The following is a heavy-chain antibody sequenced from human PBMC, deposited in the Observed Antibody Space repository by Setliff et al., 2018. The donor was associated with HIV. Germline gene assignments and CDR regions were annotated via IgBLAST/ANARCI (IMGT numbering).Heavy chain of an antibody. CDR2: ISSGGSSI. J-gene: IGHJ4*02. Sequence: HPSETLSLTCAVSGASISSSYWWNWVRQPPGKGLEWVSYISSGGSSIYYADSVKGRFTISRDNAENSLYLQMNSLRAEDTAVYYCAREMKRITSILGPDYWGQGTLVTVSS. CDR1: GASISSSYW. D-gene: IGHD3-10*01. CDR3: AREMKRITSILGPDY. V-gene: IGHV3-48*04.